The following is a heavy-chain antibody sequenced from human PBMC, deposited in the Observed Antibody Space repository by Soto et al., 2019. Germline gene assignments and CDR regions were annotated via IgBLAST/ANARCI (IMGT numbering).Heavy chain of an antibody. V-gene: IGHV3-21*01. Sequence: EVQLVESGGGLVKPGGSLRLSCTGSGFPFSAYNINWVRQAPGKGLEWVSSITVGSSHIYQPNSMKGRFTSSRDDAKNSVYLQIDSLRAEDTALYDCSRSPEVGVRGAYWGQGTLVTVSS. CDR3: SRSPEVGVRGAY. CDR1: GFPFSAYN. D-gene: IGHD3-16*01. CDR2: ITVGSSHI. J-gene: IGHJ4*02.